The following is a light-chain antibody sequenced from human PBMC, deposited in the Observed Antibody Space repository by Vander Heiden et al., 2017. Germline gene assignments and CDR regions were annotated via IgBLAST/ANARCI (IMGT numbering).Light chain of an antibody. Sequence: DVVMTQSPLSLPVTPGEPASISCTSSQSLLHSNGYNYVDWYLQKPGQSPQLLIYMGSNRASGVPDTFSGSGSGTDFTLKISRVEPEDVGVYYCRQPLKTRYTFGQGTKLEIK. CDR1: QSLLHSNGYNY. CDR3: RQPLKTRYT. CDR2: MGS. V-gene: IGKV2-28*01. J-gene: IGKJ2*01.